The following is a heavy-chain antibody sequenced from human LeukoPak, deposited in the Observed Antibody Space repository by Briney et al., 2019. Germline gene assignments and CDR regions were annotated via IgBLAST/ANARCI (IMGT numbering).Heavy chain of an antibody. D-gene: IGHD6-13*01. CDR1: GFTFSSYA. J-gene: IGHJ6*02. Sequence: GASLRLSCAASGFTFSSYAMTWVRQIAGGGLEWVSAISGSGGNTYYADSVKGRFTISRDNSKNTLYLQMNSLKAEDTAVYYCAKGQQQLATYHYYYDMDVWGQGTKVTVSS. CDR2: ISGSGGNT. CDR3: AKGQQQLATYHYYYDMDV. V-gene: IGHV3-23*01.